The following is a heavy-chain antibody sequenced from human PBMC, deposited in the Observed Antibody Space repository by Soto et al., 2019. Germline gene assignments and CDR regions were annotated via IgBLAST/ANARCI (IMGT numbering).Heavy chain of an antibody. CDR2: ISYDGSSN. CDR1: GFTFSNYA. CDR3: ARGARTTVTERGVWYFDL. D-gene: IGHD4-17*01. J-gene: IGHJ2*01. V-gene: IGHV3-30-3*01. Sequence: QVQLVESGGGVVQPGRSLRLSCAASGFTFSNYAIHWVRQAPGKGLEWVALISYDGSSNYYAGSVKGRFTISRDNSKTTLYLQMNSLTAEDTAVYYCARGARTTVTERGVWYFDLWGRGTLVTVSS.